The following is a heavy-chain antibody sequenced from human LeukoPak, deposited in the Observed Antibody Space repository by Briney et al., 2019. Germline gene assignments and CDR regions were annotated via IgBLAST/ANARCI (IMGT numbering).Heavy chain of an antibody. J-gene: IGHJ4*02. CDR2: INHSGST. D-gene: IGHD3-22*01. CDR1: GGSFSGYY. V-gene: IGHV4-34*01. Sequence: SETLSLTCAVYGGSFSGYYWSWIRQPPGKGLEWIGEINHSGSTNYNPSLKSRVTISVDTSKNQFSLKLSSVTAADTAVYYCARHRQGYYDSSGYFDYWGQGTLVTVSS. CDR3: ARHRQGYYDSSGYFDY.